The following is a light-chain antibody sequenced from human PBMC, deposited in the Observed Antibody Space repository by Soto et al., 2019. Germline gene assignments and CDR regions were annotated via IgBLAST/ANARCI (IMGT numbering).Light chain of an antibody. Sequence: EIVLTQSPGTLSLSPGERVTLSCRASQTVRNNYLAWYQQNPGQAPRLLIYDASSRATGIPDRFSGGGSGTDFTLTISRLEPEDFAVYYCQQCGSSSTFGQGTRLEIK. J-gene: IGKJ5*01. CDR1: QTVRNNY. CDR3: QQCGSSST. CDR2: DAS. V-gene: IGKV3-20*01.